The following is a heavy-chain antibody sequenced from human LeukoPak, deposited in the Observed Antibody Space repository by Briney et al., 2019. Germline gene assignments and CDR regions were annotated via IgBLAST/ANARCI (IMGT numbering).Heavy chain of an antibody. Sequence: PSETLSLTCTVSGGSISSSSYYWGWIRQPPGKGLEWIGSIYYSGSTYYNPSLKSRVTISVDTSKNQFSLKLSSVTAADTAVYYCARGHIVVVVAATANWFDPWGQGTLVTVSS. CDR2: IYYSGST. CDR1: GGSISSSSYY. J-gene: IGHJ5*02. D-gene: IGHD2-15*01. CDR3: ARGHIVVVVAATANWFDP. V-gene: IGHV4-39*07.